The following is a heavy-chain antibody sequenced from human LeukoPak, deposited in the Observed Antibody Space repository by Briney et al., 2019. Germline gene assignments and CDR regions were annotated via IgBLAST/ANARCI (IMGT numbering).Heavy chain of an antibody. V-gene: IGHV3-7*04. J-gene: IGHJ4*02. CDR3: ARGLRTFDS. D-gene: IGHD3-16*01. CDR1: GFTFSSYW. CDR2: IKHNGDEL. Sequence: GGTLRLSCAASGFTFSSYWMTWVRQAPGKGLEWVANIKHNGDELNYVDSVEDRFTISRDNAKNSLYLHMTSLRAEDTAVYYCARGLRTFDSWGQGTLVTVSS.